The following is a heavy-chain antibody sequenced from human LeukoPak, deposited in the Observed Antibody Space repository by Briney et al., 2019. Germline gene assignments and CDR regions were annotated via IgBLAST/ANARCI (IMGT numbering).Heavy chain of an antibody. CDR1: GYTFSSYD. J-gene: IGHJ4*02. D-gene: IGHD3-22*01. CDR3: ARGYDSSAYKLPIDS. CDR2: INPNSGGT. Sequence: ASVKVSCKASGYTFSSYDINWVRQAPGQGLEWMGWINPNSGGTNYAQKFQGRVTFTRDTSTSTAYMELSRLRSDDTAVYFCARGYDSSAYKLPIDSWGQGTLVSVSS. V-gene: IGHV1-2*02.